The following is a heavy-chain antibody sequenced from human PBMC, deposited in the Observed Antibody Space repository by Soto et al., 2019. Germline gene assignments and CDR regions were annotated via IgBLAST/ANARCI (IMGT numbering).Heavy chain of an antibody. D-gene: IGHD5-12*01. CDR1: GGTFSSYA. J-gene: IGHJ3*02. CDR3: ARDRRDGYNWHDAFDI. Sequence: ASVKVSCKASGGTFSSYAISWVRQAPGQGLEWMGGIIPILGTANYAQKFQGRVTITADESTSTAYMELSSLRSEDTAGYYCARDRRDGYNWHDAFDIWGQGTMVTVSS. CDR2: IIPILGTA. V-gene: IGHV1-69*13.